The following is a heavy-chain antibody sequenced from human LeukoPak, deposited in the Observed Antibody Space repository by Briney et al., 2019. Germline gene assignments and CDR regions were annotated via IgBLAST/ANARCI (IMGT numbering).Heavy chain of an antibody. J-gene: IGHJ5*02. CDR2: IWYDGSNK. V-gene: IGHV3-33*01. CDR1: GFTFSSYG. CDR3: ARGRRDFWGGFIGHNWFDP. D-gene: IGHD3-3*01. Sequence: GGSLRLSCAASGFTFSSYGMHWVRQAPGKGLEWVAVIWYDGSNKYYADSVKGRFTISRDNSKNTLYLQMNSLRAEDTAVYYCARGRRDFWGGFIGHNWFDPWGQGNLVTVSS.